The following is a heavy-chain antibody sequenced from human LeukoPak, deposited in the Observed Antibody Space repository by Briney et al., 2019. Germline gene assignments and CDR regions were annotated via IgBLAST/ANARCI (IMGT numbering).Heavy chain of an antibody. CDR2: IYYSGST. CDR3: ARLSRGWGWYFDL. Sequence: SETLSLTCTVSGGSISSGDYYWSWIRQPPGKGLEWIGYIYYSGSTYYNPSLKSRVTISVDTSKNQFSLKLSSVTAADTAVYYCARLSRGWGWYFDLWGRGTLVTVSS. D-gene: IGHD6-19*01. V-gene: IGHV4-30-4*08. CDR1: GGSISSGDYY. J-gene: IGHJ2*01.